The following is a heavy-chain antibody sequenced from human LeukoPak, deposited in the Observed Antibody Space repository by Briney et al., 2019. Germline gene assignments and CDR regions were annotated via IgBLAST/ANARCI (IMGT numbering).Heavy chain of an antibody. D-gene: IGHD5-12*01. V-gene: IGHV1-2*02. CDR3: ARVTRYSGSGGYFDY. Sequence: ASVKVSCKASGYTFTGYYMHWVRQAPGQGLEWMGWTNPNSGGTNYAQKFQGRVTMTRDTSISTAYMELSRLRSDDTAVYYCARVTRYSGSGGYFDYWGQGTLVTVSS. CDR1: GYTFTGYY. CDR2: TNPNSGGT. J-gene: IGHJ4*02.